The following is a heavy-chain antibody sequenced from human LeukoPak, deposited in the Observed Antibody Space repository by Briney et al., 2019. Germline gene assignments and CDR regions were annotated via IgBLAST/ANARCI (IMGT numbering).Heavy chain of an antibody. V-gene: IGHV3-53*01. CDR2: IYSGGST. CDR1: GFTVSSNY. D-gene: IGHD3-10*01. CDR3: ARWFGDPMGGWFDP. Sequence: GGSLRLSCAVSGFTVSSNYMSWVRQAPGKGLEWVSVIYSGGSTYYADSVKGRFTISRDNSKNTLYLQMNSLRAEDTAVYYCARWFGDPMGGWFDPWGQGTLVTVSS. J-gene: IGHJ5*02.